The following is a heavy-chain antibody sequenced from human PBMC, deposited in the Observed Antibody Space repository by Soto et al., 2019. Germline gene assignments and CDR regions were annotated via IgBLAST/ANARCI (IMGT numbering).Heavy chain of an antibody. J-gene: IGHJ3*02. CDR3: ARVHCTNGVCYRGAFDI. CDR1: GFTFSSYS. D-gene: IGHD2-8*01. V-gene: IGHV3-21*01. CDR2: ISSSSSYI. Sequence: EVQLVESGGGLVKPGGSLRLSCAASGFTFSSYSMNWVRQAPGKGLEWVSSISSSSSYIYYADSVKGRFTISRDNAKNSLYLQMNSLRAEDTAVYYCARVHCTNGVCYRGAFDIWGQGTMVTVSS.